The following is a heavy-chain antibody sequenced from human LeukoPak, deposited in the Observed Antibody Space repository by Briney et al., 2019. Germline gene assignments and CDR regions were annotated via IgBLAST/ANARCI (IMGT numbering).Heavy chain of an antibody. CDR3: ARGVFSGAAAANLVPRRYYYYYYMDV. J-gene: IGHJ6*03. D-gene: IGHD6-13*01. CDR2: IYYSGST. CDR1: GGSISSSSYY. Sequence: SETLSPTCTVSGGSISSSSYYWGWVRQPPGKGLEWIGSIYYSGSTNYNPSLKSRVTISVDTSKNQFSLKLSSVTAADTAVYYCARGVFSGAAAANLVPRRYYYYYYMDVWGKGTTVTVSS. V-gene: IGHV4-39*07.